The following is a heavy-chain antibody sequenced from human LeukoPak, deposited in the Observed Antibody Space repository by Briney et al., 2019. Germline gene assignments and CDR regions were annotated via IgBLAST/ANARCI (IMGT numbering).Heavy chain of an antibody. CDR1: GYTLTELS. CDR2: FDPEDGET. V-gene: IGHV1-24*01. CDR3: ARVGEDCSSSSCYGGGAFDI. J-gene: IGHJ3*02. Sequence: ASVKVSCKVSGYTLTELSMHWVRQAPGKGLEWMGGFDPEDGETIYAQKFQGRVTMTEDTSTDTAYMELSSLRSEDTAVYYCARVGEDCSSSSCYGGGAFDIWGQGTMVTVSS. D-gene: IGHD2-2*01.